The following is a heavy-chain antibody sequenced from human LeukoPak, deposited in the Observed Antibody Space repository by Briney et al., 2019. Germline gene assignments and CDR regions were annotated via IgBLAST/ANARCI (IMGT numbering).Heavy chain of an antibody. CDR2: ISGSGGST. CDR3: AKGGPTFRPAYYDILTGYGTHYYYGMDV. CDR1: GFTFSSYA. J-gene: IGHJ6*02. V-gene: IGHV3-23*01. D-gene: IGHD3-9*01. Sequence: GGSLRLSCAASGFTFSSYAMSWVRQAPGKGLEWVSAISGSGGSTYYADSVKGRFTISRDNSKNTLYPQMNSLRAEDTAVYYCAKGGPTFRPAYYDILTGYGTHYYYGMDVWGQGTTVTVSS.